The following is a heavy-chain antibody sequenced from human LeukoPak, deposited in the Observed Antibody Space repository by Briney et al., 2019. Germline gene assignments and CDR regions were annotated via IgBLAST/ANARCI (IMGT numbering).Heavy chain of an antibody. J-gene: IGHJ4*02. D-gene: IGHD3-10*01. CDR1: GGSFSGYY. CDR2: INHSGST. V-gene: IGHV4-34*01. Sequence: SETLSLTCAVYGGSFSGYYWSWIRQPPGKGLEWIGEINHSGSTNYNPSLKSRVTISVDTSKIQFSLKLSSVTAADTAVYYCARARGFGELLLYYFDYWGQGTLVTVSS. CDR3: ARARGFGELLLYYFDY.